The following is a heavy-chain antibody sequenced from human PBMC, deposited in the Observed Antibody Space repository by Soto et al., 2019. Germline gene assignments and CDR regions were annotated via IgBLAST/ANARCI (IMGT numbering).Heavy chain of an antibody. Sequence: LRLSCAASGFTFSSYAMHWVRQAPGKGLEWVAVISYDGSNKYYADSVKGRFTISRDNSKNTLYLQMNSLRAEDTAVYYCARVSCSSTSCPRSRARYYYYGMDVWGQGTTVTVSS. CDR2: ISYDGSNK. CDR3: ARVSCSSTSCPRSRARYYYYGMDV. V-gene: IGHV3-30-3*01. CDR1: GFTFSSYA. D-gene: IGHD2-2*01. J-gene: IGHJ6*02.